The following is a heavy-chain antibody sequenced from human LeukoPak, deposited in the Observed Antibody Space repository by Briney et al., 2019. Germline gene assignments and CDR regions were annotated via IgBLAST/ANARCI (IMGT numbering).Heavy chain of an antibody. CDR3: ARLGGSGGFDY. D-gene: IGHD3-16*01. CDR1: GFTFSSYA. V-gene: IGHV3-23*01. J-gene: IGHJ4*02. Sequence: GGSLRLSCAASGFTFSSYAMSWVRQAPGKGLDWVSTISGSGGSTYYADSVKGRFTISRDNAKNTLYLQMNSLRAEDTAVYYCARLGGSGGFDYWGQGTLVTVSS. CDR2: ISGSGGST.